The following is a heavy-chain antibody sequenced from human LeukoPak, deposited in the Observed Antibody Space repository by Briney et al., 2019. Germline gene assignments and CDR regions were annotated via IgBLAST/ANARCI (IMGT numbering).Heavy chain of an antibody. Sequence: PSETLSLTCTVSGASIGSYYWSWIRQPAGKGLEWIGRIHTSGSTNYNPSLKSRVTMSGDTSKNQFSLKLSSVTAADTAVYYCARDRYYYDSSGGRGLDYWGQGTLVTVSS. CDR1: GASIGSYY. V-gene: IGHV4-4*07. J-gene: IGHJ4*02. D-gene: IGHD3-22*01. CDR3: ARDRYYYDSSGGRGLDY. CDR2: IHTSGST.